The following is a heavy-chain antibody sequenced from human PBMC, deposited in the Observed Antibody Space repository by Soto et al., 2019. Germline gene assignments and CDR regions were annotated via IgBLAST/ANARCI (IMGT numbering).Heavy chain of an antibody. D-gene: IGHD3-22*01. CDR1: GYTFTAYY. CDR3: ARANTIRPYYFNMDV. V-gene: IGHV1-2*04. Sequence: QVQLVQSGPEVRKPGASLKVSCKASGYTFTAYYIHWVRQGPGRGLAWVGWINPNSGGTYYAQKFQAWRGMTRDTSISTAYLELSGLTSNDTAVYYGARANTIRPYYFNMDVWGQGTTVTVSS. J-gene: IGHJ6*02. CDR2: INPNSGGT.